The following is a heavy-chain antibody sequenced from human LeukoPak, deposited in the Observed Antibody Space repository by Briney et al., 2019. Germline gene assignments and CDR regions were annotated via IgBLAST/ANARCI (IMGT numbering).Heavy chain of an antibody. CDR3: ARGYTSGWSPALDI. CDR1: GGSISSYS. J-gene: IGHJ3*02. V-gene: IGHV4-59*01. Sequence: SETLSLTCTVSGGSISSYSWSWIRQPPGKGLEWIGYIYFSGSTNYNPSLKNRVTFSVDTSKNQFSLNLSSVTAADTAVYYCARGYTSGWSPALDIWGQGTMVTVSS. CDR2: IYFSGST. D-gene: IGHD6-19*01.